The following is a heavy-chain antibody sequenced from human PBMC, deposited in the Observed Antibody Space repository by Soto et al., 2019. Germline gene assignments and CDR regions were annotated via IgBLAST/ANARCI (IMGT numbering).Heavy chain of an antibody. Sequence: SETLSLTCTVSGGSISSSSSSWGWIRQPPGKGLEWLGIISYSGSTYYSPSLKSRVTISVDASKNLFSLKLSSVTAADTAVYYCARTYVTDVVVVPASKDYMDVWGKGTTVPVSS. CDR3: ARTYVTDVVVVPASKDYMDV. J-gene: IGHJ6*03. CDR1: GGSISSSSSS. CDR2: ISYSGST. D-gene: IGHD2-2*01. V-gene: IGHV4-39*01.